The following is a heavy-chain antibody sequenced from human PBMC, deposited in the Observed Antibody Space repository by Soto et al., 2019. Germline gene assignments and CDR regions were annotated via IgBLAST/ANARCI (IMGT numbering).Heavy chain of an antibody. D-gene: IGHD3-3*01. Sequence: ASVKVSCKASGYTFTSYGISWVRQAPGQGLEWMRWISAYNGNTNYAQKLQGRVTMTTDTSTSTAYMELRSLRSDDTAVYYCARVLRFLEWEEYYYYMDVWGKGTTVTSP. J-gene: IGHJ6*03. V-gene: IGHV1-18*01. CDR1: GYTFTSYG. CDR3: ARVLRFLEWEEYYYYMDV. CDR2: ISAYNGNT.